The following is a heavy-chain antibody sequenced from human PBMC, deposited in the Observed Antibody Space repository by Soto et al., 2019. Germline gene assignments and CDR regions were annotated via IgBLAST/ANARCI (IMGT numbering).Heavy chain of an antibody. CDR2: ISRSGNST. J-gene: IGHJ4*02. CDR1: GFSFSSYA. D-gene: IGHD3-9*01. V-gene: IGHV3-23*01. Sequence: GGSLRHSCAASGFSFSSYAMSWVRQSPGKGLEWVSSISRSGNSTYSADSVRGRFTISRDNSKNTLYLQMYSLRAEDTAVYYCAKDAKILDWLPTSYYYDFWGRGALVTVSS. CDR3: AKDAKILDWLPTSYYYDF.